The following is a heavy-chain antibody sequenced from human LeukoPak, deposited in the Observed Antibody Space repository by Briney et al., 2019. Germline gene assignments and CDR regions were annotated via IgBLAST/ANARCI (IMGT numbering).Heavy chain of an antibody. D-gene: IGHD6-19*01. CDR2: TNHSGST. J-gene: IGHJ4*02. CDR3: ASRARDRRSIAVVFDY. CDR1: GGSFSGYY. Sequence: SETLSLTCAVYGGSFSGYYWSWIRQPPGKGLEWIGETNHSGSTNYNPSLKSRVTILVDTSKNQFSLKLSSVTAADTAVYYCASRARDRRSIAVVFDYWGQGTLVTVSS. V-gene: IGHV4-34*01.